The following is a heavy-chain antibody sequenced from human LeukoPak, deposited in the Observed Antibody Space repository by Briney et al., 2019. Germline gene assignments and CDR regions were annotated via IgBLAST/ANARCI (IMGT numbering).Heavy chain of an antibody. Sequence: GGSLRLSCAASGFTFDDYAMHWVRQAPGKGLEWVSGISWNSGSIGYADSVKGRFTISRDNAKNSLYLQMNSLRAEDTAVYYCARGEGVLSEGYYFDYWGQGTLVTVSS. CDR2: ISWNSGSI. J-gene: IGHJ4*02. CDR1: GFTFDDYA. V-gene: IGHV3-9*01. CDR3: ARGEGVLSEGYYFDY. D-gene: IGHD2/OR15-2a*01.